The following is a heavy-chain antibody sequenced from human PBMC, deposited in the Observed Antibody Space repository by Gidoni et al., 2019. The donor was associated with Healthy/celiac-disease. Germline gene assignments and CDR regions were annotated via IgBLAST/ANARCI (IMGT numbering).Heavy chain of an antibody. D-gene: IGHD2-2*01. J-gene: IGHJ3*02. V-gene: IGHV4-34*01. Sequence: QVQLQQWGAGLLKPSETLSLTCAVYGGSFSGYYWSWIRQPPGKGLEWIGEINHSGSTNYNPSLKSRVTISVDTSKNQFSLKLSSVTAADTAVYYCARDLIVVVPAAMDTVGAFDIWGQGTMVTVSS. CDR2: INHSGST. CDR1: GGSFSGYY. CDR3: ARDLIVVVPAAMDTVGAFDI.